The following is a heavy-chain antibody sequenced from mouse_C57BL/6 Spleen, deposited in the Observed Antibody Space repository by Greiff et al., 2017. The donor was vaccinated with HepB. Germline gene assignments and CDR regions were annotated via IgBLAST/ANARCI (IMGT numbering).Heavy chain of an antibody. V-gene: IGHV5-16*01. CDR1: GFTFSDYY. Sequence: EVKLVESEGGLVQPGRSMKLSCTASGFTFSDYYMAWVRQVPEKGLEWVANINYDGSSTYYLDSLKSRFIISRDNAKNILYLQMSSLKSEDTATYYCARASDGYYFDYWGQGTTLTVSS. J-gene: IGHJ2*01. CDR3: ARASDGYYFDY. CDR2: INYDGSST. D-gene: IGHD2-3*01.